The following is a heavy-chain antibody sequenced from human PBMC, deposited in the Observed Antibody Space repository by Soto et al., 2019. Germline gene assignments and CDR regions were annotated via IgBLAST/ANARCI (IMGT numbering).Heavy chain of an antibody. CDR1: GFPFSLYG. J-gene: IGHJ4*02. CDR3: VKGSAAGAGYFYDN. CDR2: ISSDGGET. D-gene: IGHD6-13*01. Sequence: EVQLVESGGGLVQPGGSLRLSCSASGFPFSLYGVQWVRQAPGKGLEYVAGISSDGGETYHADSVRGRFTISRDNPKQTLYLQMTSLRVEDTAVYYCVKGSAAGAGYFYDNWGQGTLVTVSS. V-gene: IGHV3-64D*06.